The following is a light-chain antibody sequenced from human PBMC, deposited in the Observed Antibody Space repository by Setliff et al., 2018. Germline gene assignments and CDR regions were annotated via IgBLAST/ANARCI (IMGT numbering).Light chain of an antibody. CDR1: GTYNY. CDR2: DVT. Sequence: QSVLTQPASVSGSPGQSITISCTGTGTYNYVSWYQQHPGKAPQLTIYDVTNRPSGGSNRFSASKSGNTASLTISGLQPEDDADYYCSSYTSNSTEVFGTGTKVTVL. J-gene: IGLJ1*01. V-gene: IGLV2-14*03. CDR3: SSYTSNSTEV.